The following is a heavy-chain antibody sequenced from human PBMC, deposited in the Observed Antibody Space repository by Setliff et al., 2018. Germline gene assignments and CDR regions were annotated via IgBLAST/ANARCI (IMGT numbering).Heavy chain of an antibody. CDR3: TRGRQNYYYMDV. CDR2: ISSNGRT. CDR1: GGSVTSYY. J-gene: IGHJ6*03. Sequence: SETLSLTCIVSGGSVTSYYWSWIRQAAGKGLEWVGRISSNGRTNYNPSLEGRVSMSVDTSKNQISLHLTSMTTADTALYYCTRGRQNYYYMDVWGKGTTVTVSS. V-gene: IGHV4-4*07.